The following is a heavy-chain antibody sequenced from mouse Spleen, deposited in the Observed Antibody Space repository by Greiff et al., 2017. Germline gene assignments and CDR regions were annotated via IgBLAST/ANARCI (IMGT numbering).Heavy chain of an antibody. D-gene: IGHD1-1*01. CDR2: ISSGGSYT. V-gene: IGHV5-9-4*01. Sequence: EVKLVESGGGLVKPGGSLKLSCAASGFTFSSYAMSWVRQSPEKRLEWVAEISSGGSYTYYPDTVTGRFTISRDNAKNTLYLEMSSLRSEDTAMYYCARVYYGSSYEAYWGQGTLVTVSA. J-gene: IGHJ3*01. CDR3: ARVYYGSSYEAY. CDR1: GFTFSSYA.